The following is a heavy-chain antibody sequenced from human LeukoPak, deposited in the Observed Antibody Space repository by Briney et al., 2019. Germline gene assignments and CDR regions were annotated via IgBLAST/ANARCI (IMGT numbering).Heavy chain of an antibody. CDR1: GFTVSSNY. V-gene: IGHV3-66*01. Sequence: GGSLRLSCAASGFTVSSNYMSWVRQAPGKGLEWVSVIYSGGSTYYADSVKGRFTISRDNSKNTLYLQMNSLRAEDTAVYYCARVTGIAAAEAPYYYYYMDVWGKGTTVTISS. CDR2: IYSGGST. CDR3: ARVTGIAAAEAPYYYYYMDV. J-gene: IGHJ6*03. D-gene: IGHD6-13*01.